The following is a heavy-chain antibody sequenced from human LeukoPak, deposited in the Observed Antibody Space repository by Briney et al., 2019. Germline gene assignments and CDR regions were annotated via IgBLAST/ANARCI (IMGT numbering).Heavy chain of an antibody. D-gene: IGHD2-15*01. CDR3: ATCSGGSCYSPDH. CDR1: GYTFAAYY. V-gene: IGHV1-2*04. J-gene: IGHJ4*02. Sequence: ASVKVSCKXSGYTFAAYYIHWVRQAPGQGLEWMGWIHPNTAGTNYSQNAQKFQGWITMTRDTSISTAYMELSRLRSDDTAVYYCATCSGGSCYSPDHWGQGTLVTVSS. CDR2: IHPNTAGT.